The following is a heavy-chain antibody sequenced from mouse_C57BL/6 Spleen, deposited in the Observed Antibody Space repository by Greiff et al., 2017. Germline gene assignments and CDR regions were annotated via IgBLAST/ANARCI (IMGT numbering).Heavy chain of an antibody. CDR3: ARHTTVDYFDY. J-gene: IGHJ2*01. CDR2: ISGGGGNT. Sequence: EVKLVESGGGLVKPGGSLKLSCAASGFTFSSYTMSWVRQTPEKRLEWVATISGGGGNTYYPDSVKGRFTISRDNAKITLYLQMSSLRSEDTALYYCARHTTVDYFDYWGQGTTLTVSS. V-gene: IGHV5-9*01. CDR1: GFTFSSYT. D-gene: IGHD1-1*01.